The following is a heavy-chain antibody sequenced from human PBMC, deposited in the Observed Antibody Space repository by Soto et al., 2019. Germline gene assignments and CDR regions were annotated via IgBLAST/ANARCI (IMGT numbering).Heavy chain of an antibody. CDR1: GGSISSSSYY. J-gene: IGHJ4*02. D-gene: IGHD3-3*01. CDR3: ARGRSGTIFGVVIMAFDY. Sequence: PSETLSLTCTVSGGSISSSSYYWGWIRKPPGKGLEWIGSIYYSGSTYYNPSLKSRVTISVDTSKNQFSLKLSSVTAADTAVYYCARGRSGTIFGVVIMAFDYWGQGTLVTVSS. CDR2: IYYSGST. V-gene: IGHV4-39*01.